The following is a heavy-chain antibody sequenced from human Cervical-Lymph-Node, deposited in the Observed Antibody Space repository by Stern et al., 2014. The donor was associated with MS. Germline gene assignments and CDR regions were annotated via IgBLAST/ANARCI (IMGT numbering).Heavy chain of an antibody. CDR2: IYYRGNT. CDR3: ARVAYGYGGKGILDN. J-gene: IGHJ4*02. V-gene: IGHV4-59*11. Sequence: VQLEESGPGLVKPSETLSLTCSVSGGSLTNHYWTWVRQPPGKGLECIGYIYYRGNTNYNPSLKSRVTMSVDTSKNQFSLNLTSVTAADTAVYYCARVAYGYGGKGILDNWGQGTLVSVSS. CDR1: GGSLTNHY. D-gene: IGHD4-23*01.